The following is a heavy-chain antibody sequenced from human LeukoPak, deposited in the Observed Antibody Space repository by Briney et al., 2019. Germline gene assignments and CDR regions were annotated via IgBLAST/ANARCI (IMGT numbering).Heavy chain of an antibody. Sequence: SETLSLTCAVYGGSFSGYYWSWIRQPPGKGLEWIGEINHSGSTNYNPSLKSRVTISVDTSRNQFSLKLSSVTAADTAVYYCAGGSLGPFDYWGQGTLVTVSS. V-gene: IGHV4-34*01. CDR2: INHSGST. J-gene: IGHJ4*02. CDR1: GGSFSGYY. CDR3: AGGSLGPFDY. D-gene: IGHD2-15*01.